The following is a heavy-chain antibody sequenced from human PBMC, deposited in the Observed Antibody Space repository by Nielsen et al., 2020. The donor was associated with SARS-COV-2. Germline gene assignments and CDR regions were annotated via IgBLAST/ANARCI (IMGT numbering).Heavy chain of an antibody. J-gene: IGHJ4*02. V-gene: IGHV3-74*01. CDR1: GFTFSSSW. CDR3: ARYSRSSSGRF. D-gene: IGHD6-6*01. CDR2: INPDGDST. Sequence: GESLKISCAASGFTFSSSWMNWFRQAPGKGLEWVSRINPDGDSTSYADSVKGRFTLSRDNAKNTLYLQMNSLRTEDTAVYYCARYSRSSSGRFWGQGTLVTVSS.